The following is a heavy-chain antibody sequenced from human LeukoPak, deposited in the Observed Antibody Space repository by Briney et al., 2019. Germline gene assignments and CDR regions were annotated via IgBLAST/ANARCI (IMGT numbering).Heavy chain of an antibody. CDR2: INPSGGST. D-gene: IGHD6-13*01. CDR3: ARLGAAAVDY. CDR1: GYTFTSYY. J-gene: IGHJ4*02. V-gene: IGHV1-46*01. Sequence: ASVKVSCKASGYTFTSYYMHWVRQAPGQELEWMGIINPSGGSTSYAQKFQGRVTMTRDRSTSTVYMELSSLRFEDTAVYYCARLGAAAVDYWGQGTLVTVSS.